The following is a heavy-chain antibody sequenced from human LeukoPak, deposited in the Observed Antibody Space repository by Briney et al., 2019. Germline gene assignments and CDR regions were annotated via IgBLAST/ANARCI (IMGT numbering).Heavy chain of an antibody. CDR1: GGSISSYY. V-gene: IGHV4-59*01. CDR3: ARAGLLNWFDP. Sequence: PSETLSLTCTVSGGSISSYYWSWIRQPPGKGLEWIGYTYYSGSTNYNPSLKSRVTISVDTSKNQFSPKLSSVTAADTAVYYCARAGLLNWFDPWGQGTLVTVSS. J-gene: IGHJ5*02. D-gene: IGHD5-18*01. CDR2: TYYSGST.